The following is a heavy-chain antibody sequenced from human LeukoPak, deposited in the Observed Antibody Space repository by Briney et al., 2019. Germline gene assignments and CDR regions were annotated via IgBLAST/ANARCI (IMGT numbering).Heavy chain of an antibody. Sequence: GGSLRLSRAASGFTFSSYSMNWVRQAPGKGLEWVSSISSSSSYIYYADSVKGRFTISRDNAKNSLYLQMNSPRDEDTAVYYCARFGSGYDGAFDIWGQGTMVTVSS. D-gene: IGHD5-12*01. V-gene: IGHV3-21*01. J-gene: IGHJ3*02. CDR2: ISSSSSYI. CDR1: GFTFSSYS. CDR3: ARFGSGYDGAFDI.